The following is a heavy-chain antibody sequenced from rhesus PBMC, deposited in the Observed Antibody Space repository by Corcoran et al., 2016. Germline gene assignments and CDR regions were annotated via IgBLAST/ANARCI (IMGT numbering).Heavy chain of an antibody. J-gene: IGHJ5-1*01. D-gene: IGHD1-14*01. CDR3: TTAGTTGRFDV. Sequence: EVQLVESGGGLVQPGGSLRLSCAASGFTFSNYWMSWVRQAPGKGLDWVGRIKNKACGGTAAYAAAVKGRFTVSRDDSKNTLYLQMNSLKTEDTAVYYCTTAGTTGRFDVWGPGVLVTVSS. CDR1: GFTFSNYW. V-gene: IGHV3-16*01. CDR2: IKNKACGGTA.